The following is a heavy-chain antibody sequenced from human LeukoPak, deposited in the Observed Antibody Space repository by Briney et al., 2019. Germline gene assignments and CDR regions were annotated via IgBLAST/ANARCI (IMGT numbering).Heavy chain of an antibody. J-gene: IGHJ4*02. CDR3: ARSPAFYDGAVVKYYFDY. Sequence: GGSLRLSCAVSGFPVYTNSMSWVRQVPGKGLEWVSVIYTGGTTHYADTVKGRFTISRDNSKNTVYLEMDSLRAEDAAVYFCARSPAFYDGAVVKYYFDYWGQGTLVTVSS. V-gene: IGHV3-53*01. CDR2: IYTGGTT. CDR1: GFPVYTNS. D-gene: IGHD6-19*01.